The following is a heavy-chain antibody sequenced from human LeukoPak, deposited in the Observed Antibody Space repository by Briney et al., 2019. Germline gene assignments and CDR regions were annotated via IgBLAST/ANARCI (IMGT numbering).Heavy chain of an antibody. CDR3: AKTRPLDSSSWSHGDY. D-gene: IGHD6-13*01. J-gene: IGHJ4*02. CDR2: ISGSGDST. Sequence: GGSLRLSCAASGFTFSSYAMSWVRQAPGKGLEWVSAISGSGDSTYYGDSVKGRFTISRDNSKNTLYLQMNSLRAEDTAVYYCAKTRPLDSSSWSHGDYWGQGTLVAVSS. CDR1: GFTFSSYA. V-gene: IGHV3-23*01.